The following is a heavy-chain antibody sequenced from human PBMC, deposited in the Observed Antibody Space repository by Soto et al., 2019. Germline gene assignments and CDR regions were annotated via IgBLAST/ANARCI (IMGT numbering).Heavy chain of an antibody. J-gene: IGHJ4*02. CDR3: ARAYYDSSGYRY. CDR2: ISSSSSYI. CDR1: AFTFSSYS. D-gene: IGHD3-22*01. Sequence: PGGSLRLSCAASAFTFSSYSMNWVRQAPGKGLEWVSSISSSSSYIYYADSVKGRFTISRENAKNSLYLQMNSLRAEDTAVYYCARAYYDSSGYRYWGQGTLVPVSS. V-gene: IGHV3-21*01.